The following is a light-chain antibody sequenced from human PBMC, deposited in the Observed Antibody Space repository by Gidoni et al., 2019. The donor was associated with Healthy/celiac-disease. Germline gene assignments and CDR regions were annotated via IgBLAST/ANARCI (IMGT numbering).Light chain of an antibody. Sequence: QSVLTHPPSVSGAPGQRVTISCTGSSSNIGAGYDVHWYHQLPGTAPKLLIYGNSNRPSGVPDRFSGSKSGTSASLAITGLQAEDEADYYCQSYDSSHVVFGGGTKLTVL. CDR3: QSYDSSHVV. CDR2: GNS. J-gene: IGLJ2*01. V-gene: IGLV1-40*01. CDR1: SSNIGAGYD.